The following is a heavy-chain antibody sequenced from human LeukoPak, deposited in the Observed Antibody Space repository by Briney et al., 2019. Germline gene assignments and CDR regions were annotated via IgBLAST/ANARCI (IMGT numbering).Heavy chain of an antibody. CDR2: INPNSGGT. V-gene: IGHV1-2*02. J-gene: IGHJ5*02. Sequence: ASVKVSCKASGYTFTSYGISWVRQAPGQGLEWMGWINPNSGGTNYAQKFQGRVTMTRDTSISTAYMELSRLRSDDTAVYYCARGGPAAMFYWFDPWGQGTLVTVSS. CDR1: GYTFTSYG. CDR3: ARGGPAAMFYWFDP. D-gene: IGHD2-2*01.